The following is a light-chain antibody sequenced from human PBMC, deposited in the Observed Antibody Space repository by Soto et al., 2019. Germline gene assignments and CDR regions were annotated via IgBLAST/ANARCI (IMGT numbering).Light chain of an antibody. Sequence: GDRVTISCRASQSISSWLAWYQQKPGKAPNLLIYDAPSLQSGVPSRFSGIGSGTEFTLTISSLQPDDFATYYCQQYSSHWTFGQGTKVDIK. CDR3: QQYSSHWT. CDR2: DAP. J-gene: IGKJ1*01. CDR1: QSISSW. V-gene: IGKV1-5*01.